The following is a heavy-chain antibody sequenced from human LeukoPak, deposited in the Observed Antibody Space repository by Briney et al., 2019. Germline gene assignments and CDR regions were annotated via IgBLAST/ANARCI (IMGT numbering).Heavy chain of an antibody. V-gene: IGHV1-18*01. CDR2: ISAYNGNT. J-gene: IGHJ6*03. Sequence: ASVKVSCKASGYTFTSYGISWVRQAPGQGLEWMGWISAYNGNTNYAQKLQGRVTMTTDTSTSTAYMELRSLRSEDTAVYYCARRNILTGYCSGGSCYYYYYMDVWGKGTTVTISS. D-gene: IGHD2-15*01. CDR1: GYTFTSYG. CDR3: ARRNILTGYCSGGSCYYYYYMDV.